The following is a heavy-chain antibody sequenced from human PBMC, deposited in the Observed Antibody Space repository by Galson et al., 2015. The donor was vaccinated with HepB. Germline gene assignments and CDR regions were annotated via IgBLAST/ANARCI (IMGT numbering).Heavy chain of an antibody. V-gene: IGHV3-21*06. Sequence: SLRLSCAGSGFTFRSYSIHWVRQTPGKGLEWVSAIESKGENKNYADSVKGRFTISRDNAKNSVYLQMNSLRAEDTALYYCAIEDIQFLEWLGYYSDLWGRGTLVTVSS. CDR3: AIEDIQFLEWLGYYSDL. CDR2: IESKGENK. J-gene: IGHJ2*01. D-gene: IGHD3-3*01. CDR1: GFTFRSYS.